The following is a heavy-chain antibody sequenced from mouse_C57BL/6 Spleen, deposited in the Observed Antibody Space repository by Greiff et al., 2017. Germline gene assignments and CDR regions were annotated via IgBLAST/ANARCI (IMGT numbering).Heavy chain of an antibody. Sequence: VQLKESGPGLVKPSQSLSLTCSVTGYSITSGYYWNWIRQFPGNKLEWMGYISYDGSNNYNPSLKNRISITRDSSKNQFFLKLNSVTTEDTATYYCARRPNFDYWGQGTTLTVSS. V-gene: IGHV3-6*01. CDR1: GYSITSGYY. CDR3: ARRPNFDY. CDR2: ISYDGSN. J-gene: IGHJ2*01.